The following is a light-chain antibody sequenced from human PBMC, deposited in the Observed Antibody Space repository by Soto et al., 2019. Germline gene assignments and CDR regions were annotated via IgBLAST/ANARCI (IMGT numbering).Light chain of an antibody. J-gene: IGKJ3*01. CDR3: QKYNSAPPFT. CDR1: QGISNY. Sequence: DIQMTQSPSSLSASVGDRVTITCRASQGISNYLAWYQQKPGKVPKLLIYAASTLQSGVPSRFSGSGSWTDFTLPISSLQPEDVATYYCQKYNSAPPFTFGPGTKVDIK. V-gene: IGKV1-27*01. CDR2: AAS.